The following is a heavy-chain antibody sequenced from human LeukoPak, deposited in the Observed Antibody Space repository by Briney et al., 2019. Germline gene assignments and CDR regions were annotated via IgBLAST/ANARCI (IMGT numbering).Heavy chain of an antibody. V-gene: IGHV3-15*01. CDR1: GFTFSNAW. Sequence: GGSLRLSCAASGFTFSNAWMGWVRQAPGKGLEWVGRIKSKTDGGTTDYAAPVKGRFTISRDDPKNTLYLQMNSLKTEDTAVYYCTTDSGQWLVEDDYWGQGTLVTVSS. CDR2: IKSKTDGGTT. CDR3: TTDSGQWLVEDDY. J-gene: IGHJ4*02. D-gene: IGHD6-19*01.